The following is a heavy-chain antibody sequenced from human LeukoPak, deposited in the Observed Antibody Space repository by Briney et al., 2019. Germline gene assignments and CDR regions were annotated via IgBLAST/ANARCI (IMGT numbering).Heavy chain of an antibody. CDR2: ISTGGAGT. J-gene: IGHJ4*02. Sequence: PGGSLRLSCAASGFTFSNYAMSWVRQAPGKGLEWVSAISTGGAGTYYADSVKGRFTISRDNSQNTLYLQMNSLRAEDTAIYYCAKSGSAPRYFDFWGQGTLVTVSS. V-gene: IGHV3-23*01. D-gene: IGHD3-9*01. CDR1: GFTFSNYA. CDR3: AKSGSAPRYFDF.